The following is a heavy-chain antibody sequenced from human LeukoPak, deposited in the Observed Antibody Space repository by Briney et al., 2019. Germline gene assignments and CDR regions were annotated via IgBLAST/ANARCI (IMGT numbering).Heavy chain of an antibody. CDR1: GFTFSGSA. CDR2: IRSKANSYAT. J-gene: IGHJ4*02. CDR3: TRQGYSGSFDY. V-gene: IGHV3-73*01. Sequence: GGSLRLSCAASGFTFSGSAMHWVRQASGKGLEWVGRIRSKANSYATAYAASVKGRFTISRDDSKNTAYLQMNSLKTEDSAVYYCTRQGYSGSFDYWGQGTLVTVSS. D-gene: IGHD1-26*01.